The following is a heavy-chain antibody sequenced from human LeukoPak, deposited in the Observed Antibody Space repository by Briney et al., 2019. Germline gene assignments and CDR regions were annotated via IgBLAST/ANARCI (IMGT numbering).Heavy chain of an antibody. D-gene: IGHD6-19*01. J-gene: IGHJ4*02. Sequence: GGALRLSCGASGFSFSDYTMNWVRQPPAKGLEWVACIGSRGRYIYYADSVKGRFTISRDNARKSLFLEMNSLRVDATAVYYCVGSGGWPGYWGQGTLVTVSS. CDR3: VGSGGWPGY. CDR1: GFSFSDYT. V-gene: IGHV3-21*01. CDR2: IGSRGRYI.